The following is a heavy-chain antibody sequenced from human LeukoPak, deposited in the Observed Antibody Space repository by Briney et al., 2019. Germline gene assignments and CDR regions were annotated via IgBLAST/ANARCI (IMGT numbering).Heavy chain of an antibody. J-gene: IGHJ4*02. CDR1: GFTFDDYG. Sequence: GRSLRLSCAASGFTFDDYGMSWVRQAPGKGLEWVSGINWNGGSTGYADSVKGRFTISRDNAKNSLYLQMNSLRAEDTALYYCARDLSHIVVVVTPALDYWGQGTLVTVSS. CDR2: INWNGGST. V-gene: IGHV3-20*04. CDR3: ARDLSHIVVVVTPALDY. D-gene: IGHD2-15*01.